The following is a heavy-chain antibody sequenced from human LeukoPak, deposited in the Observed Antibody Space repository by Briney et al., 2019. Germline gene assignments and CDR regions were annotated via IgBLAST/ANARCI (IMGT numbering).Heavy chain of an antibody. CDR2: IIPILGIA. Sequence: SVKVSCKASGGTFSSYAISWVRQAPGQGLEWMGRIIPILGIANYAQKFQGRVTITADKSTSTAYMELSSLRSEDTAVYYCARDVGSSWYGLGAFDIWGQGTMVTVSS. V-gene: IGHV1-69*04. D-gene: IGHD6-13*01. CDR3: ARDVGSSWYGLGAFDI. J-gene: IGHJ3*02. CDR1: GGTFSSYA.